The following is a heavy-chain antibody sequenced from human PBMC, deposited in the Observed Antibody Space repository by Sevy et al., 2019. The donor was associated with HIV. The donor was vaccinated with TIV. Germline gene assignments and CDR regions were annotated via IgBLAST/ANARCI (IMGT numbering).Heavy chain of an antibody. V-gene: IGHV5-51*01. CDR3: FMRAHTDSSGYYYRYSMDV. CDR1: GFSFSSYW. J-gene: IGHJ6*02. D-gene: IGHD3-10*01. CDR2: IHPGNSET. Sequence: GESLKISCEGSGFSFSSYWIHWVRQMPGKGLEWMASIHPGNSETRYRSSFQGQVTISADKSINTAYLQWSLLSASDTAIYYCFMRAHTDSSGYYYRYSMDVWGQGTTVTVSS.